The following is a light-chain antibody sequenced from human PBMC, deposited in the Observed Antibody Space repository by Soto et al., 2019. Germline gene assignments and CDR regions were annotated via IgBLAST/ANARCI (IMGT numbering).Light chain of an antibody. Sequence: QSALTQPPSVSEAPRQRVTISCSGGSSNIGINAVNWYQQLPGKAPKLLIYYDDLLPSGVSDRFSGSKSGTSASLAISGLQSDDEAHYYCAAWDDSLNGVVFGGGTKLTVL. CDR1: SSNIGINA. V-gene: IGLV1-36*01. CDR2: YDD. J-gene: IGLJ2*01. CDR3: AAWDDSLNGVV.